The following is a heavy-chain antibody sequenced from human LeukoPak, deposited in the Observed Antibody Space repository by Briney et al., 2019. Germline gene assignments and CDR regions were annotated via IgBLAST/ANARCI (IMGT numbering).Heavy chain of an antibody. D-gene: IGHD4-11*01. J-gene: IGHJ3*01. V-gene: IGHV3-20*04. CDR2: INWNGGRT. Sequence: PGGSLRLSCAASGFMFDDYGMSWVRQAPGKGLEWVSGINWNGGRTGYADSVKGRFTISRDNAKNSLYLQMNSLRAEDTAVYCCARGGNTGYDYNAFDVWGQGTMVTVSS. CDR3: ARGGNTGYDYNAFDV. CDR1: GFMFDDYG.